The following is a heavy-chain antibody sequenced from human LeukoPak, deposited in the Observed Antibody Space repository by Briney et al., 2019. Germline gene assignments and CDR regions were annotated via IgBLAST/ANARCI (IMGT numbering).Heavy chain of an antibody. D-gene: IGHD5-12*01. Sequence: ASVKVSCKASGYTFTGYYMHWVRQAPGQGLEWMGWINPNSGGTNYAQKFQGRVTMTRDTSISTTYMELSRLRSDDTAVYYCARGDSGYDLGDYWGQGTLVTVSS. CDR3: ARGDSGYDLGDY. J-gene: IGHJ4*02. CDR2: INPNSGGT. V-gene: IGHV1-2*02. CDR1: GYTFTGYY.